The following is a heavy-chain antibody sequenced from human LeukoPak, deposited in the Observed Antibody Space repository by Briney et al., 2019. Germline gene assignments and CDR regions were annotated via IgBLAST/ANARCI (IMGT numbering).Heavy chain of an antibody. CDR2: ISGSGGST. V-gene: IGHV3-23*01. Sequence: GSLRLSXATSGFTFSSYAMSWVRQAPGKGLEGVSAISGSGGSTYYADSANGRFTISIDNYKHTLYLQMNSLRAEDTAVYYCARSGWADAFDIWGQGTMVTVSS. D-gene: IGHD6-19*01. J-gene: IGHJ3*02. CDR1: GFTFSSYA. CDR3: ARSGWADAFDI.